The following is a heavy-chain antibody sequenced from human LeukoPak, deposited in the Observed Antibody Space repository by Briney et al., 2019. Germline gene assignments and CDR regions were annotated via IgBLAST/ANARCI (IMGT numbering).Heavy chain of an antibody. Sequence: QPGGSLRLSCAASGFTFSRSWMAWIRQAPGKGLEWVTNIEPDAKNKYYVDIVKGRFTVSRDNTKNTVSLQMNSLRIEDTAVYYCARVEIRADFDFWGQGVLVTVSS. CDR3: ARVEIRADFDF. CDR2: IEPDAKNK. J-gene: IGHJ4*02. V-gene: IGHV3-7*01. CDR1: GFTFSRSW.